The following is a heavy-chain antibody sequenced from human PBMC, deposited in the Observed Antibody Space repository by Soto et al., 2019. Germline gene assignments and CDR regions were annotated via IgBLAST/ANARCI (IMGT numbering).Heavy chain of an antibody. D-gene: IGHD2-15*01. V-gene: IGHV4-30-4*01. CDR1: GGSISSGDYY. J-gene: IGHJ4*02. CDR3: ARVADCSGGRCYFSVDY. CDR2: IYYSGST. Sequence: QVQLQESGPGLVKPSQTLSLTCTVSGGSISSGDYYWSWIRQPPGKGLEWIGYIYYSGSTYYNPSLNSRVTTSVDTSTNQFSLKLSSVTAADTAVYYCARVADCSGGRCYFSVDYWGQGTLVTVSS.